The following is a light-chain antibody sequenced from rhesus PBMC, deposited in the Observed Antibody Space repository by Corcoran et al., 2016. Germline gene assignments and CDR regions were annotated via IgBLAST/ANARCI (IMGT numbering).Light chain of an antibody. V-gene: IGKV1-22*01. Sequence: DIQMTQSPSSLSASVGDTVTITFRASHSISSWLAWYQQKPGKAPKLLIYKASNLQSGVPSRFSGIGSGTDFTLTISSLQSEDFATYYCQQYSSSPYSFGQGTKVEIK. CDR2: KAS. CDR3: QQYSSSPYS. CDR1: HSISSW. J-gene: IGKJ2*01.